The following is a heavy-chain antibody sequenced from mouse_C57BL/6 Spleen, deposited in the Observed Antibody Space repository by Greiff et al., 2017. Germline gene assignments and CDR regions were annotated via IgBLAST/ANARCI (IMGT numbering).Heavy chain of an antibody. CDR3: ARQSYGFAY. D-gene: IGHD2-12*01. CDR1: GFTFSSYT. Sequence: EVKLVESGAGLVKPGGSLKLSCAASGFTFSSYTMSWVRQTPEKRLEWVATISGGGGNTYYPDSVKGRFTISRDNAKNTLYLQMSSLRSEDTALYYCARQSYGFAYWGQGTLVTVSA. V-gene: IGHV5-9*01. J-gene: IGHJ3*01. CDR2: ISGGGGNT.